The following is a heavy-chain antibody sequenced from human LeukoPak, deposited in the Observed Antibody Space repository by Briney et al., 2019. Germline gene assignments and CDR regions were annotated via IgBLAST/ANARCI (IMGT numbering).Heavy chain of an antibody. CDR3: ARVGRGYSYGYLDY. Sequence: PSETLSLTCTVSGGSISSGSYYWSWLRQPAGKGLEWIGRIYTSGSTNYNPSLKSRVTMSVDTSKNQFSLKLSSVTAADTAVYYCARVGRGYSYGYLDYWGQGTLVTVSS. CDR2: IYTSGST. D-gene: IGHD5-18*01. CDR1: GGSISSGSYY. V-gene: IGHV4-61*02. J-gene: IGHJ4*02.